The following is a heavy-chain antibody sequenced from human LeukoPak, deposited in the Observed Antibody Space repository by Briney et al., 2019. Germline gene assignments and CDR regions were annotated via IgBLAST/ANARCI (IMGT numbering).Heavy chain of an antibody. CDR1: GGSFSSYA. Sequence: SVKVSCKASGGSFSSYAISWVRQAPGQGLEWMGGIIPIFATANYAQKFQGRVTITTDESTSTAYMELSSLRSEDTAVYYCARDEGGKLDYWGQGTLVTVSS. CDR3: ARDEGGKLDY. D-gene: IGHD4-23*01. J-gene: IGHJ4*02. CDR2: IIPIFATA. V-gene: IGHV1-69*05.